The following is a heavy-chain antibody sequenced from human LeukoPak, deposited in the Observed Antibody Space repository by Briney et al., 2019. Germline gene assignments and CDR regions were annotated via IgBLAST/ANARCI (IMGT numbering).Heavy chain of an antibody. D-gene: IGHD3-22*01. CDR3: AREDYYDSSGYYWGAFDI. J-gene: IGHJ3*02. CDR1: GGSLSSYY. Sequence: PSETLSLTCTVSGGSLSSYYWSWIRQPPGKGLEWIGYIYYSGRTNYNPSLTSRVTISVDTSKNQFSLKLSSVTAADTAVYYCAREDYYDSSGYYWGAFDIGGQGTMVTVSA. CDR2: IYYSGRT. V-gene: IGHV4-59*01.